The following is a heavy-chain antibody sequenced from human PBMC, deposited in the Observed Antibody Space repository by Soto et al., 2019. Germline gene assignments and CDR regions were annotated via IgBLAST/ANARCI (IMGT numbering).Heavy chain of an antibody. CDR1: GGSFSDYY. CDR2: INHSGNT. Sequence: QVQLQQWGAGLLKPSETLSLTCAVYGGSFSDYYWSWLRQPPGKGPEWIGEINHSGNTKYNPSLECRVTISVDTSKNQFSLKLNSVSAADTAVYYCARTGGMDVWSQGATVTVSS. CDR3: ARTGGMDV. J-gene: IGHJ6*02. V-gene: IGHV4-34*01.